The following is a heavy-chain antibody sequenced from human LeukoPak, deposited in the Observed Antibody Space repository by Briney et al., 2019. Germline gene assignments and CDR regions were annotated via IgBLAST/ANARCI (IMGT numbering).Heavy chain of an antibody. CDR1: GFTVSSKY. CDR3: ARDYDWLPDY. CDR2: IYSGGST. J-gene: IGHJ4*02. V-gene: IGHV3-66*01. D-gene: IGHD3-9*01. Sequence: GGSLRLSCAASGFTVSSKYMSWVRQAPGKGLEWVSVIYSGGSTYYADSVKGRFTISRDNSKNTLYLQMNSLRAEDTAVYYCARDYDWLPDYWGQGTLVTVSS.